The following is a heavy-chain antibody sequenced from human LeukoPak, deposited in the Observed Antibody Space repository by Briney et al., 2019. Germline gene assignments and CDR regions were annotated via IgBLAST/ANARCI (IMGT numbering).Heavy chain of an antibody. CDR3: AKGGKWDVTPFDY. D-gene: IGHD1-26*01. CDR2: ISGGGGST. V-gene: IGHV3-23*01. J-gene: IGHJ4*02. CDR1: GFTFSNAW. Sequence: PGGSLRLSCAASGFTFSNAWMGWVRQAPGKGLEWVSTISGGGGSTYYAASVKGRFTISRDNSKNTLYLQVNSLGAEDTAVYYCAKGGKWDVTPFDYWGQGTLVTVSS.